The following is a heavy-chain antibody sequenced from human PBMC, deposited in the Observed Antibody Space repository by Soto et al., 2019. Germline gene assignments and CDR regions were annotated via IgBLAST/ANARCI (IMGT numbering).Heavy chain of an antibody. D-gene: IGHD5-12*01. V-gene: IGHV1-8*01. Sequence: ASVKVSCKASGYTFTSYDINWVRQATGQGLEWMGWMNPNSGNTGYAQKLQGRVTMTTDTSTSTAYMELRSLRSDDTAVYYCARTRGYYFGYWGQGTLVTVSS. CDR3: ARTRGYYFGY. CDR2: MNPNSGNT. J-gene: IGHJ4*02. CDR1: GYTFTSYD.